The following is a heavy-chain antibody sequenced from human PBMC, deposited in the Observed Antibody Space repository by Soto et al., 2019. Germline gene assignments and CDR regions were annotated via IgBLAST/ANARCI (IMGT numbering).Heavy chain of an antibody. Sequence: PGESVKISCRTSGYNFNNYWIAWMRQMPGKGLEWLGTIYPGDSEVKYTPSFQGRVIISADESITTAYLQWSSLEASDTAMYYCARRSPGHLGGTDVWGQGTTVTVSS. CDR1: GYNFNNYW. V-gene: IGHV5-51*01. J-gene: IGHJ6*02. CDR3: ARRSPGHLGGTDV. CDR2: IYPGDSEV. D-gene: IGHD3-9*01.